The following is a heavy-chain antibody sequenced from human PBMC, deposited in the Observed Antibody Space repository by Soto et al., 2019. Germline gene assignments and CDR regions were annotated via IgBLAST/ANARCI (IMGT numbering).Heavy chain of an antibody. CDR3: DRERPWDGLDV. Sequence: PSETLSLTCTVSGGSMNSGHYYWTWIRQAPGKGLEWIGYIDNSGSTYYNPTLKSAFTMSVDTSKNQFSLKLTSVTAADTAVYYCDRERPWDGLDVWGQGTTVTVSS. D-gene: IGHD1-26*01. J-gene: IGHJ6*02. CDR2: IDNSGST. V-gene: IGHV4-30-4*01. CDR1: GGSMNSGHYY.